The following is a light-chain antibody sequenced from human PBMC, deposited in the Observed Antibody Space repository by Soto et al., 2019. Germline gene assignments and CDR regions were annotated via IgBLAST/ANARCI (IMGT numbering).Light chain of an antibody. CDR2: GAS. CDR1: QSISSY. V-gene: IGKV3-15*01. J-gene: IGKJ1*01. CDR3: QQYNNWPRT. Sequence: DIVLTQSPGTLSLPPGERATLCCRASQSISSYLAWYQPKRGQAPRLVIYGASTRATGIPARFSGSGSGTEFTLTISSLQYEDFAVYFCQQYNNWPRTFGQGTKV.